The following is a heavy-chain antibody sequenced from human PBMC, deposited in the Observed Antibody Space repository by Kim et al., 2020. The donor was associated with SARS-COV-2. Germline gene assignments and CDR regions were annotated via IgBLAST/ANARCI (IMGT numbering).Heavy chain of an antibody. V-gene: IGHV4-34*01. D-gene: IGHD1-1*01. CDR3: ASRKSQERPFDY. J-gene: IGHJ4*02. Sequence: NTNPSLKSRVPISVDTSKNQFSLKLGSVTAADTAVYYCASRKSQERPFDYWGQGTLVTVSS.